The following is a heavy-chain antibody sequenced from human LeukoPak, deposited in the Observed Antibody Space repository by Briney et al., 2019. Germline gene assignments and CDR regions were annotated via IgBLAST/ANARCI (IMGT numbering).Heavy chain of an antibody. CDR1: GGSISSGGYY. D-gene: IGHD5-18*01. Sequence: SQTLSLTCTVSGGSISSGGYYWSWIRQPPGKGLEWIGYIYHSGSTYYNPSLKSRVTISVDRSKNQFSLKLSSVTAADTAVYYCARGVVTAMVSYYFDYWGQGTLVTVSS. V-gene: IGHV4-30-2*01. CDR3: ARGVVTAMVSYYFDY. J-gene: IGHJ4*02. CDR2: IYHSGST.